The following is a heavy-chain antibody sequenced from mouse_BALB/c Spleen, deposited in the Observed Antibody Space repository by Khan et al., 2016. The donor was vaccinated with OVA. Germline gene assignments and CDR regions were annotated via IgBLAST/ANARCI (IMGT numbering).Heavy chain of an antibody. CDR1: GFSLTNYG. D-gene: IGHD2-10*01. Sequence: QVQLKQSGPGLVAPSQSLSITCTISGFSLTNYGVHWVRQPPGKGLEWLVVIWSDGSTTYNSALKSRLTISKDNSESQVFVKMNSLQTEDTAMYFCARQPYYHYNIMDYWGQGTSVTVSS. CDR3: ARQPYYHYNIMDY. V-gene: IGHV2-6-1*01. CDR2: IWSDGST. J-gene: IGHJ4*01.